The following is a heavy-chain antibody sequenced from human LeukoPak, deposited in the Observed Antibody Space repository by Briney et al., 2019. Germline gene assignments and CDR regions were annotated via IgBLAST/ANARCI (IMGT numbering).Heavy chain of an antibody. V-gene: IGHV1-69*05. Sequence: GASVKVSCKASGGTFSSYAISWVRQAPGQGLEWMGGIIPIFGTANYAQKLQGRVTMTTDTSTSTAYMELRSLRSDDTAVYYCARDLRYSSGWSASGMDVWGKGTTVTISS. CDR1: GGTFSSYA. CDR3: ARDLRYSSGWSASGMDV. CDR2: IIPIFGTA. D-gene: IGHD6-19*01. J-gene: IGHJ6*03.